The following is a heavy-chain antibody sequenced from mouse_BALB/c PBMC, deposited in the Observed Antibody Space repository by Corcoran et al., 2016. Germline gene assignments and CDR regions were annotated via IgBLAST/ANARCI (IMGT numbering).Heavy chain of an antibody. CDR1: GYTFTSYV. CDR2: ISCYNGAT. CDR3: ARVGDYGNPFDY. J-gene: IGHJ2*01. Sequence: EVQLQQSGPELVKPGASVKMSCKASGYTFTSYVMHWVKQSHGKSLEWIGYISCYNGATSYNQKFKGKATFTVDTSSSTAYMQFNSLTSEDSAVYYCARVGDYGNPFDYWGQGTTVTVSS. D-gene: IGHD2-1*01. V-gene: IGHV1S45*01.